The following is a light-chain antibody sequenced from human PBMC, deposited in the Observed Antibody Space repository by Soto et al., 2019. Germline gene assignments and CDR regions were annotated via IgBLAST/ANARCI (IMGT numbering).Light chain of an antibody. Sequence: QSVMTQPHSVSAAPGQTVTISCSGSSSNLGGNSVSWYQQLPVTAPKLLIYDDNKRPSGIPDRFSGSKSGTSATLGIAVFQTGDEADYYCGSWYSCLSAYVVGTGTKVTVL. CDR2: DDN. V-gene: IGLV1-51*01. CDR1: SSNLGGNS. J-gene: IGLJ1*01. CDR3: GSWYSCLSAYV.